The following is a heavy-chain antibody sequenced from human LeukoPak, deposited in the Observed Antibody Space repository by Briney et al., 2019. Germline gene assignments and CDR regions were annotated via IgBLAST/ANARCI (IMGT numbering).Heavy chain of an antibody. Sequence: GGSLSLSCAASGFTFSSYSMNWVRQAAGKGLEWVSSISSSSSHIYYADSVKGRFTISRDNAKNSLYLQMNSLRAEDTAVYYYAREAYSSSWYALLSTPSNFDYWGQGTLVTVSS. J-gene: IGHJ4*02. V-gene: IGHV3-21*01. CDR3: AREAYSSSWYALLSTPSNFDY. CDR1: GFTFSSYS. D-gene: IGHD6-13*01. CDR2: ISSSSSHI.